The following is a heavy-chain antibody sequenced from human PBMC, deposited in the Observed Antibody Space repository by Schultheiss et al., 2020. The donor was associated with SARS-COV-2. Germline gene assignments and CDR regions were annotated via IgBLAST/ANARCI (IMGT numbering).Heavy chain of an antibody. Sequence: ASVKVSCKASGYTFTGYYMHWVRQAPGQGLEWMGWINPNSGGTNYAQKFQGRVTMTRDTSISTAYMELSSLRSEDTAVYYCARDPPGLATRGFDYWGQGTLVTVSS. CDR1: GYTFTGYY. CDR3: ARDPPGLATRGFDY. CDR2: INPNSGGT. J-gene: IGHJ4*02. V-gene: IGHV1-2*02. D-gene: IGHD6-19*01.